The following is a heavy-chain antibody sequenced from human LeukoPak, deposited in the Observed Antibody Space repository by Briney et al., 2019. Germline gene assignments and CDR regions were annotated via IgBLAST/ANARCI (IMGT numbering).Heavy chain of an antibody. CDR3: VKEAGYSSGWYFDK. CDR1: GFIFSTYG. CDR2: ICFDGSNE. V-gene: IGHV3-33*06. J-gene: IGHJ4*02. D-gene: IGHD6-25*01. Sequence: GRSLRLSCAASGFIFSTYGMHWVRQSPGKGLEWLAGICFDGSNEWYADSVKGRFIVSRDNSKNTLFLQLNSLKAEDTAVYYCVKEAGYSSGWYFDKWGQGTLVTVSS.